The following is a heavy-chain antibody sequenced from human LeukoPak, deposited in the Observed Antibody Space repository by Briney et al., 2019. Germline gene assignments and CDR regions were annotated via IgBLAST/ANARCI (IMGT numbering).Heavy chain of an antibody. CDR2: IWYDGSNK. V-gene: IGHV3-33*01. J-gene: IGHJ6*02. D-gene: IGHD3-3*01. CDR3: AREGFLEWFKRYYYYGMDV. CDR1: GFTFSSYG. Sequence: GGSLRLSCAASGFTFSSYGMHWVRQAPGKGLEWVAVIWYDGSNKYYADSVKGRFTISRDNSKNTLYLQMNSLRAEDTAVYYCAREGFLEWFKRYYYYGMDVWGQGTTVTVSS.